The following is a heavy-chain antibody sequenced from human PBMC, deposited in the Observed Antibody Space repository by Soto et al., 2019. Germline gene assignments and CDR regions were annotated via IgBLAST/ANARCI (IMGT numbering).Heavy chain of an antibody. Sequence: LSLTCTVSGGSISSYYWSWIRRPPGKGLEWIGYIYNSGSTHSNPSLQSRVTISVDTSKNQFSLKLSSVTAADTGIYYCARARITMVREVIKYNMDVWGQGTTVTVSS. V-gene: IGHV4-59*01. CDR1: GGSISSYY. CDR3: ARARITMVREVIKYNMDV. J-gene: IGHJ6*02. D-gene: IGHD3-10*01. CDR2: IYNSGST.